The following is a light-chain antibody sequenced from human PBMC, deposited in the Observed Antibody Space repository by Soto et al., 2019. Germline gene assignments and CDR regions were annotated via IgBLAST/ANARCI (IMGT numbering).Light chain of an antibody. CDR3: QLYGSSPPRT. CDR1: QSVSSTY. V-gene: IGKV3-20*01. J-gene: IGKJ1*01. Sequence: EIVLTQSPGTLSLSPGERATLSCRASQSVSSTYLGWYQQKPGQAPRLLIYGASSRATGIPDRFSGRGSGTDFPLTIARLEPEDFAVYYCQLYGSSPPRTFGQGTKVEIK. CDR2: GAS.